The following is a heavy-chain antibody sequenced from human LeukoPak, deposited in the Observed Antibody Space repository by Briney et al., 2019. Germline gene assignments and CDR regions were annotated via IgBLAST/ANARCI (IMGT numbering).Heavy chain of an antibody. Sequence: SETLSLTCTDSGGSISSYYWSWIRQPPGKGLEWIGYIYYSGSTNYNPSLKSRVTISVDTSKNQFSLKLSSVTAADTAVNYCARVRGYFDYWGQGTLVTVSS. CDR2: IYYSGST. V-gene: IGHV4-59*01. J-gene: IGHJ4*02. D-gene: IGHD5-24*01. CDR3: ARVRGYFDY. CDR1: GGSISSYY.